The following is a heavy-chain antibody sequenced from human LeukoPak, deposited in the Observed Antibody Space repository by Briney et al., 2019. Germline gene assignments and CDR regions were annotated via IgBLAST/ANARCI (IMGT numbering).Heavy chain of an antibody. CDR3: ATLGYCSSTSCSDFGY. Sequence: ASVKVSCKVSGYTLTELSMHWVRQAPGKGLEGMGGFYPEDGETIYAQKFQGRVTMTEDTSTDTAYMELSSLRSEDTAVYYCATLGYCSSTSCSDFGYWGQGTLVTVSS. J-gene: IGHJ4*02. CDR1: GYTLTELS. D-gene: IGHD2-2*01. CDR2: FYPEDGET. V-gene: IGHV1-24*01.